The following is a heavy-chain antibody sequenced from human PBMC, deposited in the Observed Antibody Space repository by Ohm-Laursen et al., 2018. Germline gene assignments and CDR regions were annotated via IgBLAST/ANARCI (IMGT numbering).Heavy chain of an antibody. V-gene: IGHV2-70*11. J-gene: IGHJ4*02. CDR3: ARIPDYGDYFFDY. CDR1: GFSLSTSGMC. D-gene: IGHD4-17*01. Sequence: TQTLTLTCTFPGFSLSTSGMCVSWIRQPPGKALEWLARIDWDNDKYYRTSLKTKLTISKDTSENQVVLTLTNMDPVDTATYYCARIPDYGDYFFDYWGQGTPVTVSS. CDR2: IDWDNDK.